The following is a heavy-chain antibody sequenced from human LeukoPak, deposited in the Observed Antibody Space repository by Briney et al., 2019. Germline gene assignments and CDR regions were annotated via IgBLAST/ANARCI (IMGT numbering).Heavy chain of an antibody. V-gene: IGHV3-23*01. Sequence: GGSLRLSCAASGFTFSSYAMSWVRQAPGKGLEWVSSISGSGACTYYADSGKGQFTISRDHSKNTLYLQMDSLRAEDTAVYYCAKDRASGTWGFFDYWGQGTQDTVSS. CDR2: ISGSGACT. D-gene: IGHD6-13*01. CDR1: GFTFSSYA. CDR3: AKDRASGTWGFFDY. J-gene: IGHJ4*02.